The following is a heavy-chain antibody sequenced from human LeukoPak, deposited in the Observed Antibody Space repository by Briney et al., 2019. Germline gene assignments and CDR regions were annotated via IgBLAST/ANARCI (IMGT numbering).Heavy chain of an antibody. CDR2: IYTSGST. J-gene: IGHJ3*02. CDR1: GGSISSGSYY. CDR3: ARIRDFGVVIPDAFDI. V-gene: IGHV4-61*02. D-gene: IGHD3-3*01. Sequence: SETLSLTCTVSGGSISSGSYYWSWIRQPAGKGLEWIGRIYTSGSTNYNPSLKSRVTISVDTSKNQFSLKLGSVTAADTAVYYCARIRDFGVVIPDAFDIWGRGTMVTVSS.